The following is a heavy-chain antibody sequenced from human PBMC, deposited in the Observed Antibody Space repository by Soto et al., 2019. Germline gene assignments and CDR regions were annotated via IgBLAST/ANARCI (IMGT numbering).Heavy chain of an antibody. D-gene: IGHD5-18*01. CDR2: IRSNADGGTA. J-gene: IGHJ4*02. Sequence: GGPLRLSCAASGFPPIDERMRRVRPAPGKGLQWIGRIRSNADGGTADLAAPVRGRFSISRDDSTDTLYLHLNSLQLDDTAVYFCSTALRRDSALSPYWGQGTRVTVAS. V-gene: IGHV3-15*01. CDR1: GFPPIDER. CDR3: STALRRDSALSPY.